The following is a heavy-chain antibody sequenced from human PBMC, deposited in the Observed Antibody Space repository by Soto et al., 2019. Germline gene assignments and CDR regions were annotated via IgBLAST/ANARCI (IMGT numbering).Heavy chain of an antibody. CDR2: IYYSGSN. J-gene: IGHJ4*02. Sequence: QLQLQESGPGLVKPSETLSLTCTVSGGSISSSSYYWGWIRQPPGKGLEWIGSIYYSGSNFYSPSLRIRVTISVDTSKTQFSLRVSSVTAADTAVYYCAREYSSAPDYWGQGTLVTVSS. D-gene: IGHD6-25*01. V-gene: IGHV4-39*02. CDR3: AREYSSAPDY. CDR1: GGSISSSSYY.